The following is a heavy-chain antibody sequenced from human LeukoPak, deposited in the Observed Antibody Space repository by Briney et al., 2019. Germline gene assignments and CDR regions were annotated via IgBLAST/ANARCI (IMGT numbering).Heavy chain of an antibody. V-gene: IGHV3-7*01. CDR1: GFTFSSYW. CDR3: ARYIVLMVYARGHFDY. Sequence: PGGSLRLSCAASGFTFSSYWMSWVRQAPGKGLEWVANIKQDGSEKYYVDSVKGRFTISRDNAKNSLYLQMNSLRAEDTAVYYCARYIVLMVYARGHFDYWGQGTLVTVSS. J-gene: IGHJ4*02. D-gene: IGHD2-8*01. CDR2: IKQDGSEK.